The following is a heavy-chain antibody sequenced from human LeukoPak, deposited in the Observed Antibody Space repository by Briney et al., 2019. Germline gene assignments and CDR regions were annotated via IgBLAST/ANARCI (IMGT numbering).Heavy chain of an antibody. CDR3: ASGDYYDTLNAFDI. D-gene: IGHD3-22*01. J-gene: IGHJ3*02. CDR2: IYSGGST. V-gene: IGHV3-53*01. CDR1: GFTFSSYA. Sequence: PGGSLRLSCAASGFTFSSYAMSWVRQAPGKGLEWVSIIYSGGSTYYADSVKGRFTISRDNSKNTLYLQMNSLRAEDTAVYYCASGDYYDTLNAFDIWGQGTMVTVSS.